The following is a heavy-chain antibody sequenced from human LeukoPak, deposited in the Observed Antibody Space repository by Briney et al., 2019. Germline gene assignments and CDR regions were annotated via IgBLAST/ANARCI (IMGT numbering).Heavy chain of an antibody. CDR2: IYYTGST. CDR1: GDSITNYF. CDR3: ARGRVAYSAYYFDY. V-gene: IGHV4-59*01. D-gene: IGHD2-15*01. Sequence: SETLSLTXTVSGDSITNYFWSWIRQPPGKGLEWIGYIYYTGSTNYKPSLRSRVTISVDTSTNQFSLRLRSLTAADTAVYYCARGRVAYSAYYFDYWGQGTLVTVSS. J-gene: IGHJ4*02.